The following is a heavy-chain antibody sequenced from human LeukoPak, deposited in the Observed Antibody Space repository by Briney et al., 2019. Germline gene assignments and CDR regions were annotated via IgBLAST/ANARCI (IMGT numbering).Heavy chain of an antibody. CDR2: INHSGST. CDR1: GGSFSGYY. V-gene: IGHV4-34*01. D-gene: IGHD4-17*01. Sequence: PSETLSLTCAVYGGSFSGYYWSLIRQPPGKGLEWIGEINHSGSTNYNPSLKSRVTISVDTSKNQFSLKLSSVTAADTAVYYCAIDDYGDYVLPYWGQGTLVTVSS. J-gene: IGHJ4*02. CDR3: AIDDYGDYVLPY.